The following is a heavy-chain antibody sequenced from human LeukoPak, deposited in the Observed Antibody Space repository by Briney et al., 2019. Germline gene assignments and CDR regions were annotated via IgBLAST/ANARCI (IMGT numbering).Heavy chain of an antibody. CDR2: MYYSGST. Sequence: RSSETLSLTCSVSGGSISSGRYFWGWIRQTPGKGLEWIGTMYYSGSTYYNPSLKSRVTISVDTSKNQFSLKLNSVTAADTAVYYCVAGTLVAAGADAFDIWGQGTMVTVSS. J-gene: IGHJ3*02. D-gene: IGHD6-25*01. CDR3: VAGTLVAAGADAFDI. CDR1: GGSISSGRYF. V-gene: IGHV4-39*01.